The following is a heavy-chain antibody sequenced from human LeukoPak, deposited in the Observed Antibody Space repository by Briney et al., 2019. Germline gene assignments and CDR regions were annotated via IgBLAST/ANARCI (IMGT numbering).Heavy chain of an antibody. J-gene: IGHJ5*02. V-gene: IGHV1-3*01. D-gene: IGHD4-17*01. CDR1: GYTFINYA. CDR3: ARYSDDAWFDP. Sequence: ASAKVSCKASGYTFINYAIHWLRQAPGQRLEWMGWINAANGNTKYSQKFQGRVTITRDTSASTAYMELSSLRFEDTSVYYCARYSDDAWFDPWGQGTLVTVSS. CDR2: INAANGNT.